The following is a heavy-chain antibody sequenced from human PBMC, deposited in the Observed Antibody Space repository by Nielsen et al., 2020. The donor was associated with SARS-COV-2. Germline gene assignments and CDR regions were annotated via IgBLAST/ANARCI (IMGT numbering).Heavy chain of an antibody. J-gene: IGHJ5*02. V-gene: IGHV3-13*01. CDR2: IGAAGDT. CDR1: GFTISNYD. D-gene: IGHD3-10*01. CDR3: TRGVGGWFDP. Sequence: LSLTCAAYGFTISNYDMHWVRQAAGKGLEWVSSIGAAGDTFYAGSVRGRFTISREDVENSLHLQMNSLRAGDMAVYYCTRGVGGWFDPWGQGTLVTVSS.